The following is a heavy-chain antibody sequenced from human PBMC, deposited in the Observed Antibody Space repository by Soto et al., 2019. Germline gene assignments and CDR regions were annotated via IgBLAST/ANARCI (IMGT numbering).Heavy chain of an antibody. Sequence: QVQLQESGPGLVKPSETLSLTCTVSGGSVSSGSYYWSWIRQPPGKGLEWIGYIYYSGSTNYNPSLKSRVTISVDTSKNQFSLKLSSVTAADTAVYYCARVSKYSSSSHYGMDVWGQGTTVTVSS. J-gene: IGHJ6*02. V-gene: IGHV4-61*01. CDR2: IYYSGST. D-gene: IGHD6-6*01. CDR1: GGSVSSGSYY. CDR3: ARVSKYSSSSHYGMDV.